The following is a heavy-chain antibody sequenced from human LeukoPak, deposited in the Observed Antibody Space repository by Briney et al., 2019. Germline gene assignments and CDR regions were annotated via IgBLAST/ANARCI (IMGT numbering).Heavy chain of an antibody. CDR3: ARVGDSSGYYYVDY. CDR1: GFTFSNAW. J-gene: IGHJ4*02. D-gene: IGHD3-22*01. V-gene: IGHV3-15*01. Sequence: PGGSLRLSCAASGFTFSNAWMSWVRQAPGKGLEWVGRIKSKTDGGTTDYAAPVKGRFTISRDDSKNTLYLQMNSLKTEDTAVYYCARVGDSSGYYYVDYWGQGTLVTVSS. CDR2: IKSKTDGGTT.